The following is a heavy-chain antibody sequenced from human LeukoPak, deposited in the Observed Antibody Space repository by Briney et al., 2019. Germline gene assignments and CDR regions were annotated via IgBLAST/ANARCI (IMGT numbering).Heavy chain of an antibody. CDR2: INTHGSST. D-gene: IGHD6-13*01. V-gene: IGHV3-74*01. Sequence: GSLRLSCAASGFAFSNCWLHWVRQAPGKGLVWVARINTHGSSTNYADSVKGRFTISRDNAKNTLYLQMTSLSAEDTAVYYALAGYYYYYMDVWGKGTTVTVSS. CDR3: LAGYYYYYMDV. J-gene: IGHJ6*03. CDR1: GFAFSNCW.